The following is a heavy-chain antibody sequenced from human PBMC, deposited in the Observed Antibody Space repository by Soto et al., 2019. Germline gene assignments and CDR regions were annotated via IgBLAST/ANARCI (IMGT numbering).Heavy chain of an antibody. D-gene: IGHD1-26*01. CDR3: ATQEVGGSYVYTFDP. V-gene: IGHV4-39*01. J-gene: IGHJ5*02. Sequence: SETLSLTCTVSGDSMSDNTYHWDWIRQPPGKGLEWIGTIYYSGATHYNASLKSRVTISVDTSKNQFSLKLSSVTAADTAVYYCATQEVGGSYVYTFDPWGQGTLVTVPQ. CDR2: IYYSGAT. CDR1: GDSMSDNTYH.